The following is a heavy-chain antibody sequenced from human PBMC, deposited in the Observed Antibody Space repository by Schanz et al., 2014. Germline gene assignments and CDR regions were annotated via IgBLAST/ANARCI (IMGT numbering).Heavy chain of an antibody. V-gene: IGHV4-4*02. CDR2: IYHSGTT. CDR1: GGSISSTTW. Sequence: QVQLQESGPGLVKPSGTLSLTCAVSGGSISSTTWWTWVRQPPGKGLEWIGEIYHSGTTNYNPFLKSRVTISVDTSKNQFSLKLYSVTAADTAVYYCARKAPDYYASGSKNWFDPWGQGTLVTVSS. D-gene: IGHD3-10*01. CDR3: ARKAPDYYASGSKNWFDP. J-gene: IGHJ5*02.